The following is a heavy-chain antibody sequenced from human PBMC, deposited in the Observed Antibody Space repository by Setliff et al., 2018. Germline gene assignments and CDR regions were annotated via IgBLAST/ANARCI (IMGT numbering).Heavy chain of an antibody. CDR3: ARPNFWSGFWYFTL. V-gene: IGHV4-61*10. J-gene: IGHJ4*02. CDR1: GDSITSGSVY. CDR2: SYYLGAT. D-gene: IGHD3-3*01. Sequence: SETLSLTCTVSGDSITSGSVYWSWIRQPAGKGLEWIGYSYYLGATKYTPSLKGRVSISVDTAENQVSLKVNSVTAADTGVYYCARPNFWSGFWYFTLWGQGTPVTVSS.